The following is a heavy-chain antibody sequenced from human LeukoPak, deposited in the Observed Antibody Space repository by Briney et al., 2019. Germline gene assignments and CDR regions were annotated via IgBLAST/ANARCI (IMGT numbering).Heavy chain of an antibody. CDR1: GLTVSSNY. CDR3: ARGGGGFYFDY. Sequence: GGSLRLSCAASGLTVSSNYMSWVRQAPGKGLEWVSLIYSGGSTFHADSVKGRFTISRDNSKNKLFLQMSSLRAEDTGVYYGARGGGGFYFDYWGRGTLVTVSS. J-gene: IGHJ4*02. D-gene: IGHD1-26*01. CDR2: IYSGGST. V-gene: IGHV3-66*01.